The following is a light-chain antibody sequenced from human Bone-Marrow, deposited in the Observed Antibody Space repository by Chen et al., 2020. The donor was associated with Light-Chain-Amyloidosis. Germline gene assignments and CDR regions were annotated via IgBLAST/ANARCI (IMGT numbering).Light chain of an antibody. J-gene: IGLJ2*01. CDR2: RYT. V-gene: IGLV3-25*03. CDR1: DLPTKY. Sequence: SYELTQQPSVSVSPGQTARIPCSGDDLPTKYAYWYQQKPGQAPGLVINRYTERPSGISERFSGSSSRTTATLTISGVQAEDEADYHCQSADSSGTYEVIFGGGTKLTVL. CDR3: QSADSSGTYEVI.